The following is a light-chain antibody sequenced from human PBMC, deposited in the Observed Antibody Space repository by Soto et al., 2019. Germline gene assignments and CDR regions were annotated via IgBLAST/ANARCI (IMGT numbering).Light chain of an antibody. Sequence: QSVLTQPPSASGTPGQRVTISCSGSPSNIGSNTVSWYQQFLGSAPRLIMYGDYRRPSGVPDRFSGSKSGTSASLAISGLQSEDESIFYCAAWDDSLSGHVVFGGGTKVTVL. CDR3: AAWDDSLSGHVV. CDR2: GDY. CDR1: PSNIGSNT. J-gene: IGLJ2*01. V-gene: IGLV1-44*01.